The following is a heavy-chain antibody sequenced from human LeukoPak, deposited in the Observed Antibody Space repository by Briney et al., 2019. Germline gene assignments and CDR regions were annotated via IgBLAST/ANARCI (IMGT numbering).Heavy chain of an antibody. CDR2: ISYDGSNK. V-gene: IGHV3-30*18. CDR3: AKDLRVWGSYRPDAFDI. D-gene: IGHD3-16*02. Sequence: GGSLRLSCGASGFTFSSYGMHWVRQAPGKGLEWVAVISYDGSNKYYADSVKGRFTISRDNSKNTLYLQMNSLRAEDTAVYYCAKDLRVWGSYRPDAFDIWGQGTMVTVSS. J-gene: IGHJ3*02. CDR1: GFTFSSYG.